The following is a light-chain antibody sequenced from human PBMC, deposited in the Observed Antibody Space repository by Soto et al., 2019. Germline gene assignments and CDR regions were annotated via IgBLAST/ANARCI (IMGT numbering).Light chain of an antibody. CDR3: QQYSSWPLT. V-gene: IGKV3-15*01. J-gene: IGKJ4*01. CDR1: QSISSN. CDR2: GAS. Sequence: IEITQSPATLSVSPGEKATLSCRASQSISSNLAWYQQKPGQPPSLLVYGASTTATGIPARFSGSVSGTEFTLTNTSLQSEDFAVYYCQQYSSWPLTFGGGTKV.